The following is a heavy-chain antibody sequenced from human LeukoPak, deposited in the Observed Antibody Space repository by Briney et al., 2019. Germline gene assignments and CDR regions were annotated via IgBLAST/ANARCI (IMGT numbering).Heavy chain of an antibody. CDR3: ARVPLRFLEPFDY. CDR2: INHSGTT. CDR1: GESLNGYY. D-gene: IGHD3-3*01. V-gene: IGHV4-34*01. J-gene: IGHJ4*02. Sequence: PSETLSLTCSVYGESLNGYYWSWIRQPPGKGLEWMGEINHSGTTNYNPSLKSRVTMSLDTSKNQFSLRLNSVSAADMAVYYCARVPLRFLEPFDYWGQGILVTVSS.